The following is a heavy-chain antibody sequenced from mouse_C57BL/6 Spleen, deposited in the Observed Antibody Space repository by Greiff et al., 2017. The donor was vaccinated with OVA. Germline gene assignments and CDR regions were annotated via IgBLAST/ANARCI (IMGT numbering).Heavy chain of an antibody. CDR1: GYSITSGYY. D-gene: IGHD2-2*01. J-gene: IGHJ4*01. Sequence: EVQRVESGPGLVKPSQSLSLTCSVTGYSITSGYYWNWIRQFPGNKLEWMGYISYDGSNNYNPSLKNRISITRDTSKNQFVLKLNSVTTEDTATYYCAREDGYDYAMDYWGQGTSVTVSS. V-gene: IGHV3-6*01. CDR3: AREDGYDYAMDY. CDR2: ISYDGSN.